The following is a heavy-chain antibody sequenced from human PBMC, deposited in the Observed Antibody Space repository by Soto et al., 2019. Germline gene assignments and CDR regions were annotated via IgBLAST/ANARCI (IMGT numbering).Heavy chain of an antibody. CDR2: ISAKNGDT. V-gene: IGHV1-18*01. CDR1: GFTFNIFG. CDR3: ARAGAEVTMSCDY. Sequence: QIQLVQSGAEVKKPGASVKVSCKTSGFTFNIFGISWARQAPGQGLEWMGWISAKNGDTSYAQMFQDRVTMTTDTSTSTAYMEVRSLTSDDPAVYYCARAGAEVTMSCDYWGQGTLVIVST. J-gene: IGHJ4*02. D-gene: IGHD2-21*02.